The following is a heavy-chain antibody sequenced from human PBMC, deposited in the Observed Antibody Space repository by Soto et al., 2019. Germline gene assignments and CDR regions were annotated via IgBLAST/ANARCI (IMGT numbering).Heavy chain of an antibody. J-gene: IGHJ3*02. CDR1: GGSISSYY. Sequence: QVQLQESGPGLVKPSETLSLTCTVSGGSISSYYWSWIRQPPGKGLEWIGYIYYSGSTNYNPSLKIRVTISVATSKNQFSLKLSSVTAADTAVYYWARGEVGAWFAFDIWGQGTMVTVSS. V-gene: IGHV4-59*01. CDR3: ARGEVGAWFAFDI. D-gene: IGHD1-26*01. CDR2: IYYSGST.